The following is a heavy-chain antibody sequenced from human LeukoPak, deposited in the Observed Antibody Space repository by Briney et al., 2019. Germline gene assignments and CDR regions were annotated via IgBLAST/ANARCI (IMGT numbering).Heavy chain of an antibody. CDR3: ARGGGAAKYYFDY. Sequence: SETLSLTCTASGGSISTLYWGWIRQPPGKGLEFIGYIYYSGTTNYNPSLRSRVTLSVDTSKNQFSLKLSSVTAADTAVYYCARGGGAAKYYFDYWGPGTLVTVSS. V-gene: IGHV4-59*11. CDR2: IYYSGTT. CDR1: GGSISTLY. J-gene: IGHJ4*02. D-gene: IGHD6-13*01.